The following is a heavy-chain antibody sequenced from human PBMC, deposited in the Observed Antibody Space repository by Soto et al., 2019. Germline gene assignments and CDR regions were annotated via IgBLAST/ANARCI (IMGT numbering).Heavy chain of an antibody. CDR3: ATTGYYDILTGYSGDAFDI. D-gene: IGHD3-9*01. Sequence: TLSLTCTVSGDSVDSVDYYWGWIRQHPGKGLEWIGYIYYSGSTYYNPSLKSRVTISVDTSKNQFSLKLSSVTAADTAVYYCATTGYYDILTGYSGDAFDIWGQGTMVTVSS. CDR1: GDSVDSVDYY. J-gene: IGHJ3*02. CDR2: IYYSGST. V-gene: IGHV4-31*03.